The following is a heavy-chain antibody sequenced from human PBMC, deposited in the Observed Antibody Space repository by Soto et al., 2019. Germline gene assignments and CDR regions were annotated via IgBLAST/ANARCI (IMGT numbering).Heavy chain of an antibody. D-gene: IGHD3-22*01. V-gene: IGHV1-69*01. CDR3: ARDLGYDGSGYQYWYFDL. J-gene: IGHJ2*01. Sequence: QVQLVQSGAEVKKPGSSVKVSCKASGGTFSSYAISWVRQAPGQGLEWMGGIIPIFGTANYAQKFQGRVTTTEDESTSTAYMELSSLRSEDTAVYYCARDLGYDGSGYQYWYFDLWGRGTLVTVSS. CDR2: IIPIFGTA. CDR1: GGTFSSYA.